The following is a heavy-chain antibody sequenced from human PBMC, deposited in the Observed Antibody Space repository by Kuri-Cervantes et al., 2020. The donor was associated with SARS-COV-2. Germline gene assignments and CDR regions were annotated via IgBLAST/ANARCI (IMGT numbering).Heavy chain of an antibody. CDR2: IHYTGST. J-gene: IGHJ4*02. CDR1: GGSISSGGYY. D-gene: IGHD3-10*01. CDR3: ARDTGRCPYYFDN. V-gene: IGHV4-31*03. Sequence: SETLSLTCTVSGGSISSGGYYWSWIRQHPGKGLEWIGYIHYTGSTYYNPSLKSRVTISVDTSKNQLSLNLSSVTAADTAVYYCARDTGRCPYYFDNWGQGTLVTVSS.